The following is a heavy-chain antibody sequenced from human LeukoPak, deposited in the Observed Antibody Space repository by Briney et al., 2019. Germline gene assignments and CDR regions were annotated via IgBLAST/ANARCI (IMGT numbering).Heavy chain of an antibody. D-gene: IGHD3-3*01. J-gene: IGHJ5*02. Sequence: SVKVSFKASGGTLSSYAISWVRQAPGQGLEWMGGIIPIFGTANYAQKFQGRVTITADESTSTAYMELSSLRSEDTAVYSCARDRFVYDFWSGPVSIHNWFDPWGQGTLVTVSS. CDR2: IIPIFGTA. V-gene: IGHV1-69*13. CDR1: GGTLSSYA. CDR3: ARDRFVYDFWSGPVSIHNWFDP.